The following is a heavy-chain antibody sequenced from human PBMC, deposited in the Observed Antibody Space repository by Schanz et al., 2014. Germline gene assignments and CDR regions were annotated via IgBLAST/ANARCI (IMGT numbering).Heavy chain of an antibody. Sequence: QVQLVESGGGVVQPGRSLRLSCAASGFMFGGYGMHWVRQAPGKGLEWVAVIWFDGINKYYADSVKGRFTISRDNAKNTLYLQMNSLRAEDTAVYYCAKGQLLSYYFDYWGQGTLVTVSS. D-gene: IGHD2-21*01. J-gene: IGHJ4*02. CDR2: IWFDGINK. CDR3: AKGQLLSYYFDY. V-gene: IGHV3-33*03. CDR1: GFMFGGYG.